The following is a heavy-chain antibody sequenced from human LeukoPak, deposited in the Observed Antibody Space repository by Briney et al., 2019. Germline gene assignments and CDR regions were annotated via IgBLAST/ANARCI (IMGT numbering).Heavy chain of an antibody. V-gene: IGHV4-61*02. CDR2: IYTSGST. J-gene: IGHJ6*03. Sequence: SQTLSLTCTVSGGSISSGSYYWSWIRQPAGKGLEWIGRIYTSGSTNYNPSPKSRVTISVDTSKNQFSLKLSSVTAADTAVYYCPRASVPVGIYYYYYMTAWAKGPPVP. CDR1: GGSISSGSYY. CDR3: PRASVPVGIYYYYYMTA. D-gene: IGHD6-13*01.